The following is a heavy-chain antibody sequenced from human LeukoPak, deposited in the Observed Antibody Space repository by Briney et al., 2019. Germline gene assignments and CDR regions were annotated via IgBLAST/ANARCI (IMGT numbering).Heavy chain of an antibody. Sequence: GGSLRLSCAASGFTFSSCAMNWVRQAPGTGLEWVSSISGSGDNTYYADSVKGRFTISRDNSKNTLYLQMNSLRAEDTAVYYCARAIKAVAGTFHRDYYFDYWGQGTLVTVSS. CDR3: ARAIKAVAGTFHRDYYFDY. CDR1: GFTFSSCA. D-gene: IGHD6-19*01. CDR2: ISGSGDNT. V-gene: IGHV3-23*01. J-gene: IGHJ4*02.